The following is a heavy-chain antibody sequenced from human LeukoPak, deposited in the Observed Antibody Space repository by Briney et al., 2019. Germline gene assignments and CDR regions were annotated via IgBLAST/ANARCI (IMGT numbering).Heavy chain of an antibody. V-gene: IGHV4-59*08. Sequence: SETLSLTCTVSGGSISSYYWGWIRQSPGKGLEWIGYIYYSGSTNYNPSLKSRVTISVDTSKNQSSLKLSSVTAADTAVYYCARALADDDYEGAYYFDYWGQGTLVTVSS. CDR1: GGSISSYY. CDR2: IYYSGST. D-gene: IGHD4-17*01. J-gene: IGHJ4*02. CDR3: ARALADDDYEGAYYFDY.